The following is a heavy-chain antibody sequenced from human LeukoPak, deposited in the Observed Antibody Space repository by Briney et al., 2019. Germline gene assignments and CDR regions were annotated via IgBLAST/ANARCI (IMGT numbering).Heavy chain of an antibody. CDR1: GYTFTGYY. V-gene: IGHV1-2*02. CDR2: INPNSGGT. J-gene: IGHJ4*02. CDR3: ARSPRVVVIEIDY. D-gene: IGHD3-22*01. Sequence: GASVKVSCKASGYTFTGYYMHWVRQAPGQGLEWMGWINPNSGGTNYAQKFQGRVTMTRDTSISTAYMELSRLRSDDTAVYYCARSPRVVVIEIDYWGQGTLVTVSS.